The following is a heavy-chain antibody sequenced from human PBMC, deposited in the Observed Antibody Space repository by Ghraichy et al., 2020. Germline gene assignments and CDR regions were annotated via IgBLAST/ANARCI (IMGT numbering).Heavy chain of an antibody. V-gene: IGHV3-21*01. Sequence: GGSLRLSCAASGFSFSSYNMNWVRQAPGKGPEWVSSISSSSRSINYADSVKGRFTISRDNAKNSLYLQMNSLRAEDTAVYYCVRGDSSGYYWTNNFDYWGQGTLVTVAS. CDR3: VRGDSSGYYWTNNFDY. D-gene: IGHD3-22*01. CDR1: GFSFSSYN. J-gene: IGHJ4*02. CDR2: ISSSSRSI.